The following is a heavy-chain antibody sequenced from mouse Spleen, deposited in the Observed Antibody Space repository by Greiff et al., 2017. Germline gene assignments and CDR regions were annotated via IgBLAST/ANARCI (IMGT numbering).Heavy chain of an antibody. V-gene: IGHV1S81*02. CDR3: ARDGRYDRRDAMDY. J-gene: IGHJ4*01. D-gene: IGHD2-14*01. Sequence: QVQLQQPGAELVKPGASVKLSCKASGYTFTSYWMHWVKQRPGQGLEWIGEINPSNGRTNYNEKFKSKATLTVDKSSSTAYMQLSSLTSEDSAVYYCARDGRYDRRDAMDYWGQGTSVTVSS. CDR2: INPSNGRT. CDR1: GYTFTSYW.